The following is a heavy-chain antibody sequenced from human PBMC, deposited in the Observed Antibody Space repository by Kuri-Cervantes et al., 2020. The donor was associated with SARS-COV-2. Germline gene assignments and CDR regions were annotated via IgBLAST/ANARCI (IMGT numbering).Heavy chain of an antibody. Sequence: SETLSLTCAISGDSVSSNSAAWNWTRQSPSRGLEWLGRTYYRSKWYNDYAVSVKSRITINPDTSRNQFSLQLNSVTPEDTAVYYCAREAVDFDYWGQGTLVTVSS. CDR3: AREAVDFDY. D-gene: IGHD2-15*01. J-gene: IGHJ4*02. CDR2: TYYRSKWYN. CDR1: GDSVSSNSAA. V-gene: IGHV6-1*01.